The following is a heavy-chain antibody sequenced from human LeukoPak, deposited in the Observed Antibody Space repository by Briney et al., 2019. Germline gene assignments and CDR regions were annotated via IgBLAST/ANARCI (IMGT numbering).Heavy chain of an antibody. CDR3: AKDILQQLVQGDY. CDR2: IWYDGSNK. J-gene: IGHJ4*02. CDR1: GFTFSSSA. V-gene: IGHV3-33*03. Sequence: AGGSLRLSCAASGFTFSSSAMHWVRQAPGKGLEWVAVIWYDGSNKYYADSVKGRFTTSRDNSKNSLYLQMNSLRTEDTALYYCAKDILQQLVQGDYWGQGTLVTVSS. D-gene: IGHD6-13*01.